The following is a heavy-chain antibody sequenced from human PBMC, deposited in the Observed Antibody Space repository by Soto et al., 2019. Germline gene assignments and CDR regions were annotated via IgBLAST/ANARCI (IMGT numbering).Heavy chain of an antibody. Sequence: QVQLQQWGAGLLKPSETLSLTCAVSGESLGGFHWSWIRQPPGKGLEWIGEISRSGSTNYDPSLKSRVTMSMDTSRNQVSLKLSSVTDADTAVYYCARGRTAAWIETRLFRVLFDLWGHGNLVIVSS. CDR3: ARGRTAAWIETRLFRVLFDL. CDR1: GESLGGFH. D-gene: IGHD2-15*01. CDR2: ISRSGST. J-gene: IGHJ4*01. V-gene: IGHV4-34*01.